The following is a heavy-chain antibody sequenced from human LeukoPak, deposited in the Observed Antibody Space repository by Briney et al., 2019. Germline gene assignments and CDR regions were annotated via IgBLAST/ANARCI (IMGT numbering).Heavy chain of an antibody. Sequence: PGGSLRLSCAASGFTFSSYAMHWVRQAPGKGLEWVSVIYSGGSTYYADSVKGRFTISRDNSKNTLYLQMNSLRAEDTAVYYCARCGILWFGEPSTKGAFDIWGQGTMVTVSS. D-gene: IGHD3-10*01. CDR3: ARCGILWFGEPSTKGAFDI. J-gene: IGHJ3*02. CDR1: GFTFSSYA. V-gene: IGHV3-66*01. CDR2: IYSGGST.